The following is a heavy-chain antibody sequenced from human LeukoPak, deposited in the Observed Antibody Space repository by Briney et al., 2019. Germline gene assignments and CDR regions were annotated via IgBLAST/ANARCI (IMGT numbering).Heavy chain of an antibody. V-gene: IGHV3-7*01. CDR2: IKQDGSEK. J-gene: IGHJ6*02. CDR1: GFTFSSYW. Sequence: GGSLRLSCAASGFTFSSYWMSWVRQAPGKGLEWVANIKQDGSEKYYVDSVKGRFTISRDNAKNSLYLQMNSLRAEDTAVYYCAREGYSSGWYGRSGYYYYGMDVWGQGTTVTVSS. D-gene: IGHD6-19*01. CDR3: AREGYSSGWYGRSGYYYYGMDV.